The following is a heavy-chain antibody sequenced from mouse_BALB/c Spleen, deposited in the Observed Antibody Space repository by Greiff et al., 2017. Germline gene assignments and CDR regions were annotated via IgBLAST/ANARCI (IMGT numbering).Heavy chain of an antibody. CDR3: PRDWVYYYAMDY. Sequence: EVLLVESGPGLVKPSQSLSLTCTVTGYSITSDYAWNWIRQFPGNKLEWMGYISYSGSTSYNPSLKSRISITRDTSKNQFFLQLNSVTTEDTATYYCPRDWVYYYAMDYWGQGTSVTVSA. J-gene: IGHJ4*01. V-gene: IGHV3-2*02. CDR2: ISYSGST. CDR1: GYSITSDYA. D-gene: IGHD4-1*01.